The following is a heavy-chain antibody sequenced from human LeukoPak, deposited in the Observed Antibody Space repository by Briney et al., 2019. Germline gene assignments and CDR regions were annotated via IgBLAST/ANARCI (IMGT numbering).Heavy chain of an antibody. Sequence: SETLSLTCTVSGYSISSGYYWGWIRQPPGKGLEWIGSMYHRGSTYYNPSLKSRVTISVDTSKNQFSLKLNSVTAADTAVYYCARGQARLGWFDPWGQGTLVTVSS. D-gene: IGHD6-19*01. V-gene: IGHV4-38-2*02. J-gene: IGHJ5*02. CDR3: ARGQARLGWFDP. CDR2: MYHRGST. CDR1: GYSISSGYY.